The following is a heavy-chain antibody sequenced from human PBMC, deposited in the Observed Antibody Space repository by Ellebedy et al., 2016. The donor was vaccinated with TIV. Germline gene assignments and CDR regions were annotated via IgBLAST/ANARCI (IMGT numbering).Heavy chain of an antibody. CDR3: TRGSSSRGYFDS. D-gene: IGHD6-13*01. J-gene: IGHJ4*02. V-gene: IGHV3-30*09. Sequence: GGSLRLXXAASVFTFSYYSMHWVRQAPGKGLEWVAVISHDGSNKYHAESVKGRFAISRDDSKNTLYLQMNTLRTEDTAVYFCTRGSSSRGYFDSWGQGTLVTVSS. CDR2: ISHDGSNK. CDR1: VFTFSYYS.